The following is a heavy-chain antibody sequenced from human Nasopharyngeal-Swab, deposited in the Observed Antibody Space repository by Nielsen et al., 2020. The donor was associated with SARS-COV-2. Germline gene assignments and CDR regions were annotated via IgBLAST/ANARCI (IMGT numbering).Heavy chain of an antibody. CDR3: ARKGAMDV. V-gene: IGHV1-8*01. CDR1: GYTFTSYD. CDR2: MNPRSGNT. J-gene: IGHJ6*02. Sequence: ASVKVSCKVSGYTFTSYDINWVRQGTGQGLEWMGWMNPRSGNTGYAQNFQGRVSMTRNTSISTAYMELRSLRLEDTAVYYCARKGAMDVWGQGTTVTVSS.